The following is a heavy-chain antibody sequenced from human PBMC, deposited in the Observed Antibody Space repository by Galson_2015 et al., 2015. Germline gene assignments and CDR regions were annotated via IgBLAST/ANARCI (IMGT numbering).Heavy chain of an antibody. V-gene: IGHV1-69*13. CDR1: GGTFSSYA. D-gene: IGHD2-8*01. J-gene: IGHJ4*02. CDR3: ARDRGYCTNGVCYTGYFDY. CDR2: IIPIFGTA. Sequence: SVKVSCKASGGTFSSYAISWVRQAPGQGLEWMGGIIPIFGTANYAQKFQGRVTITADESTSTAYMELSSLRSEDTAVYYCARDRGYCTNGVCYTGYFDYWGQGTLVTVSS.